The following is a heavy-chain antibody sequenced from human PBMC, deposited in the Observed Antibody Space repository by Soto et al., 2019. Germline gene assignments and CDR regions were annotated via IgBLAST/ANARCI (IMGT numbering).Heavy chain of an antibody. CDR1: GFSLTKSGEG. D-gene: IGHD3-3*01. CDR3: AHRFEVVDVFDI. CDR2: IFWNNDV. Sequence: QITLKESGPTLVKPTQTLTLTCSLSGFSLTKSGEGVAWIRQPPGKPLEWLALIFWNNDVRYSPSLKSRLSITKDTSKSQVVLKMTNMDPVDTGTYYCAHRFEVVDVFDIWGHGTMVTVSS. V-gene: IGHV2-5*01. J-gene: IGHJ3*02.